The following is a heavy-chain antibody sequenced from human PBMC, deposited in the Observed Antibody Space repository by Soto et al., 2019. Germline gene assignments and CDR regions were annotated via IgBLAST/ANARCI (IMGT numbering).Heavy chain of an antibody. CDR2: INPNSGGT. Sequence: GASVKVSCKASGYTFTGYYMHWVRQAPGQGLEWMGWINPNSGGTNYAQKFQGWVTMTRDTSISTAYTELSRLRSDDTAVYYCASTRVRCSSTSCSSGAFDIWGQGTMVTVSS. CDR3: ASTRVRCSSTSCSSGAFDI. J-gene: IGHJ3*02. V-gene: IGHV1-2*04. D-gene: IGHD2-2*01. CDR1: GYTFTGYY.